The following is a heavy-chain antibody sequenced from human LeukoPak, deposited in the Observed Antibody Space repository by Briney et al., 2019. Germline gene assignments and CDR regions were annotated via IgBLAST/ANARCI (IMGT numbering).Heavy chain of an antibody. CDR2: IKQDGSEK. V-gene: IGHV3-7*01. CDR3: AKVRYDSSGTFDY. Sequence: GGSLRLSCAASGFTFSSYWMSWVRQAPGKGLEWVANIKQDGSEKYYVDTVKGRFTISRDNAKNSLYPQMNSLRAEDTAVYYCAKVRYDSSGTFDYWGQGTLVTVSS. D-gene: IGHD3-22*01. J-gene: IGHJ4*02. CDR1: GFTFSSYW.